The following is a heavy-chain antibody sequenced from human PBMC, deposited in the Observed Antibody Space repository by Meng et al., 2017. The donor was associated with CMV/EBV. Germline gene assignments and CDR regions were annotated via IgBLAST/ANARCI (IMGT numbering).Heavy chain of an antibody. V-gene: IGHV4-61*01. J-gene: IGHJ5*02. CDR3: ARGGFWQQLVLDWFDP. D-gene: IGHD6-13*01. CDR2: IYYSGST. Sequence: SGGSVSSGSYYWSWIRQPPGKGLEWIGYIYYSGSTNYNPSLKSRVTISVDTSKNQFSLKLSSVTAADTAVYYCARGGFWQQLVLDWFDPWGQGTLVTVSS. CDR1: GGSVSSGSYY.